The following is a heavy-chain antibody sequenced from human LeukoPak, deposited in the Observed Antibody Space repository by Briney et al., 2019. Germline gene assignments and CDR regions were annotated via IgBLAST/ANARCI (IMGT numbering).Heavy chain of an antibody. CDR1: GFTFSSYA. D-gene: IGHD6-13*01. J-gene: IGHJ4*02. CDR3: ARDGETYSSSWYYFDS. CDR2: ISYDGSNK. V-gene: IGHV3-30*01. Sequence: GGSLRLSCAASGFTFSSYAMHWVRQAPGKGLEWVAVISYDGSNKYSADSVKGRFTISRGNSKNTLYLQMNSLRAEDTAVYYCARDGETYSSSWYYFDSWGQGTLVTVSS.